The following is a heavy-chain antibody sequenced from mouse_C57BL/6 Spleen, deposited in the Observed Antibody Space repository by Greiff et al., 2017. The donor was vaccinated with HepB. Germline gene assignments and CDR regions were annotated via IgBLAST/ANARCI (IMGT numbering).Heavy chain of an antibody. CDR2: IYPGDGDT. CDR1: GYAFSSSW. CDR3: ARGGATVVATK. J-gene: IGHJ2*01. V-gene: IGHV1-82*01. Sequence: VKLVESGPELVKPGASVKISCKASGYAFSSSWLNWVKQRPGKGLEWIGRIYPGDGDTNYNGKFKGKATLTADKSSSTAYMQLSSLTSEDSAVYFCARGGATVVATKWGQGTTLTVSS. D-gene: IGHD1-1*01.